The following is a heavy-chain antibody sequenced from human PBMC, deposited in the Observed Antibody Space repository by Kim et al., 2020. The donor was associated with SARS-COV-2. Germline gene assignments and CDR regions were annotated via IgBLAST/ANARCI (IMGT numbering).Heavy chain of an antibody. Sequence: VKCRYTISRDNSKNTLYLQMNSLRAEDTAVYYCAKSYDFCSGYYTYGMDVWGQGTTVTVSS. J-gene: IGHJ6*02. D-gene: IGHD3-3*01. CDR3: AKSYDFCSGYYTYGMDV. V-gene: IGHV3-30*02.